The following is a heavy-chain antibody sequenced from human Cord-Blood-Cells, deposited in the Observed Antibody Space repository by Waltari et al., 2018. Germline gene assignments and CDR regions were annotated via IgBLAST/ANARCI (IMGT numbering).Heavy chain of an antibody. CDR1: GGSIRSSSDY. J-gene: IGHJ5*02. D-gene: IGHD6-6*01. CDR2: IYYSGSA. Sequence: QLQLQESVPELAKPSESLSLTCTVSGGSIRSSSDYWDWIRQPPGKGLERIGSIYYSGSAYCQPSLKSRVPIAVDTSKNRLAVKLSCVTAAATAVYYCARQSIAANWFDPGGQGTLVTVSS. V-gene: IGHV4-39*01. CDR3: ARQSIAANWFDP.